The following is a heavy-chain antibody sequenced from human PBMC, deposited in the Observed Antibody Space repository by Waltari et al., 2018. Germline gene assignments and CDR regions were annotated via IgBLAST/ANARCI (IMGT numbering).Heavy chain of an antibody. CDR1: GFTFSSYG. CDR2: LRYDGSNK. D-gene: IGHD3-9*01. J-gene: IGHJ4*02. V-gene: IGHV3-30*02. CDR3: AKVRQNYDILTGYYGWGFDY. Sequence: QVQLVESGGGVVQPGGSLRLSCAASGFTFSSYGMHWVRQAPGKGLGWVAFLRYDGSNKYYADSVKGRFTISRDNSKNTLYLQMNSLRAEDTAVYYCAKVRQNYDILTGYYGWGFDYWGQGTLVTVSS.